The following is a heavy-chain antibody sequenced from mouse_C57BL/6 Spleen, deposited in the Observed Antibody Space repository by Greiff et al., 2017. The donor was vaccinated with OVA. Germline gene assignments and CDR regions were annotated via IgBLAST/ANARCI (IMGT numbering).Heavy chain of an antibody. Sequence: VQLQQSGAELARPGASVKLSCKASGYTFTSYGISWVKQRTGQGLEWIGELYPRSGNTYYNEKFKGKATLTADKSSSTAYMELRSLTSEDSAVYFCATLPRDYGNYPFFDYWGQGTTLTVSS. D-gene: IGHD2-1*01. J-gene: IGHJ2*01. CDR2: LYPRSGNT. CDR1: GYTFTSYG. V-gene: IGHV1-81*01. CDR3: ATLPRDYGNYPFFDY.